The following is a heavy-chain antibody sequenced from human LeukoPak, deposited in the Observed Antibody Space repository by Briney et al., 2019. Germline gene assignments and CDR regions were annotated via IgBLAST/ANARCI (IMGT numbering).Heavy chain of an antibody. CDR1: GYTFTGYY. D-gene: IGHD2-21*02. CDR3: ARVSRVTARFDY. Sequence: ASVKVSCKASGYTFTGYYIHWVRQAPGQGLEWMGWINPNSGGTNYAQKFQGRVTMTRDTSISTAYMELSRLRSDDTAVYYCARVSRVTARFDYWGQGTLVTVSS. CDR2: INPNSGGT. J-gene: IGHJ4*02. V-gene: IGHV1-2*02.